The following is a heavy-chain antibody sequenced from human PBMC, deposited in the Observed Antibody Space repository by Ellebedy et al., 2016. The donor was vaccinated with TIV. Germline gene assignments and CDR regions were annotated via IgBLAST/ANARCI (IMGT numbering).Heavy chain of an antibody. CDR3: AKVAGRVEMATKERKTYFDY. CDR2: ISGSGGST. D-gene: IGHD5-24*01. J-gene: IGHJ4*02. V-gene: IGHV3-23*01. CDR1: GFTFSSYA. Sequence: GGSLRLSCAASGFTFSSYAMSWVRQAPGKGLEWVSAISGSGGSTYYADSVKGRFTISRDNSKNTLYLQMNSLRAEDTAVYYCAKVAGRVEMATKERKTYFDYWGQGTLVTVSS.